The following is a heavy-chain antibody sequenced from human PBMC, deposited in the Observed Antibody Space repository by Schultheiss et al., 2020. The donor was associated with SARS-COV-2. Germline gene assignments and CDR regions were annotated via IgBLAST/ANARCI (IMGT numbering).Heavy chain of an antibody. CDR3: ARVRDSNTFDY. J-gene: IGHJ4*02. CDR2: IIPIFGTA. Sequence: SVKVSCKASGYTFTSYGISWVRQAPGQGLEWMGGIIPIFGTANYAQKFQGRVTITADESTSTAYMELSSLRSEDTAVYYCARVRDSNTFDYWGQGTLVTVSS. V-gene: IGHV1-69*13. D-gene: IGHD4-11*01. CDR1: GYTFTSYG.